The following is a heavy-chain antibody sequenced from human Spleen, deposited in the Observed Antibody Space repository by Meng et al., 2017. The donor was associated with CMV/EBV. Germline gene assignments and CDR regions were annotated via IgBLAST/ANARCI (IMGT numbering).Heavy chain of an antibody. V-gene: IGHV4-38-2*02. Sequence: GSLRLSCTVSGYSITRGYYWGWIRQPPGKGLEYIGNIYQSGSGSTFYNPSLKSRVTISLDTSKNQFSLKLSSVTAADTAVYYCARNGDAYSFDIWGQGTMVTVSS. CDR1: GYSITRGYY. J-gene: IGHJ3*02. D-gene: IGHD7-27*01. CDR2: IYQSGSGST. CDR3: ARNGDAYSFDI.